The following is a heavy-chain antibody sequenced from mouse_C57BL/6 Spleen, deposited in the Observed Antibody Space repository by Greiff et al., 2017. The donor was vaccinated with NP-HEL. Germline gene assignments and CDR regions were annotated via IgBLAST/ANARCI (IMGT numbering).Heavy chain of an antibody. D-gene: IGHD1-1*01. CDR2: IDPEDGET. CDR1: GFNIKDYY. CDR3: ARWGTTVVASPDV. Sequence: VQLQQSGAELVKPGASVKLSCTASGFNIKDYYMHWVKQRTEKGLEWIGRIDPEDGETKYAPKFQGKATITADPSSNTAYLQLSSLTSEDTAVYYGARWGTTVVASPDVWGTGTTVTVSS. V-gene: IGHV14-2*01. J-gene: IGHJ1*03.